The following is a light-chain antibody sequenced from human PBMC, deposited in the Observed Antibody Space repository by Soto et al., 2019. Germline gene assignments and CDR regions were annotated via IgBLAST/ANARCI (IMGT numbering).Light chain of an antibody. V-gene: IGKV1-39*01. CDR1: QSISSY. CDR3: QQSFT. Sequence: DIQMTQSPSSLSASVGDRVTITCRASQSISSYLNWYQQKPGKAPKLLIYAASSLQSGVPSRFSDSGSGKDFTLTISSLQPEDFATYYCQQSFTFGQGTKLEIK. J-gene: IGKJ2*01. CDR2: AAS.